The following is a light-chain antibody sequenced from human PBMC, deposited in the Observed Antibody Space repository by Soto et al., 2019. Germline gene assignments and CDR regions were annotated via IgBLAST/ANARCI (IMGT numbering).Light chain of an antibody. CDR2: EVP. CDR3: KSYNGSNNYV. Sequence: QSALTQPPSASGSPGQSVTISCTGTKNDIGVYDSVSWYQHHPGKAPRLIIYEVPHRPSGVPDRFSGSKSGTTAYLTVSGLQAADEADYFCKSYNGSNNYVFGSGTKVTVL. CDR1: KNDIGVYDS. V-gene: IGLV2-8*01. J-gene: IGLJ1*01.